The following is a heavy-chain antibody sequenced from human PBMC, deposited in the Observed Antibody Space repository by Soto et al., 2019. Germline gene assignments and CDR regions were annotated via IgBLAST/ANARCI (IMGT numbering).Heavy chain of an antibody. CDR1: VYTFTSYD. CDR2: MNPNSGNT. J-gene: IGHJ6*02. V-gene: IGHV1-8*01. D-gene: IGHD5-12*01. Sequence: QVQLVQSGAEVKKPGASVKVSCKASVYTFTSYDINWVRQATGQGLEWMGWMNPNSGNTGYAQKFHGRATMTRNTSISTAYMELSSLRSEDTAVYYCARAGDSGYDYGEGGYYGMDVWGQGTTVTVSS. CDR3: ARAGDSGYDYGEGGYYGMDV.